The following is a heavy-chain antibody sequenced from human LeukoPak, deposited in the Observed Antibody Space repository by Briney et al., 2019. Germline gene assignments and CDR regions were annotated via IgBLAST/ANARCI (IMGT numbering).Heavy chain of an antibody. V-gene: IGHV1-69*04. J-gene: IGHJ3*02. CDR3: ARDIAVAAVSALDI. CDR1: GGTFSSYA. CDR2: IIPILGMT. D-gene: IGHD6-19*01. Sequence: SVKVSCKASGGTFSSYAISWVRQAPGHGLEWMGKIIPILGMTDYAQKFQGRVTIIADKTTSTAYLELSSLRSEDTAVYYCARDIAVAAVSALDIWGQGTMVTVSS.